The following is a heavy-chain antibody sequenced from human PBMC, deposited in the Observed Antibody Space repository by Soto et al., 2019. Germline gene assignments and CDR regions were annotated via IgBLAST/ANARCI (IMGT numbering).Heavy chain of an antibody. CDR1: GGSISSGGYY. V-gene: IGHV4-31*03. Sequence: SETLSLTCTVSGGSISSGGYYWSWIRHHPGKGLEWIGYIFYIGGTYYNPSLKSRVSISVATSKNQFSLNLNSLTAADPAVYYGARDTDRLAIECWGRRTLVTVGS. CDR3: ARDTDRLAIEC. J-gene: IGHJ4*02. CDR2: IFYIGGT. D-gene: IGHD3-16*01.